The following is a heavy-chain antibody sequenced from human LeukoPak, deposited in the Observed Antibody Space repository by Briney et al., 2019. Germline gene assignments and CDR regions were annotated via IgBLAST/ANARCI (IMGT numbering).Heavy chain of an antibody. J-gene: IGHJ6*02. CDR2: IKQDGSEK. Sequence: GGSLRLSCAASGFTLSSYWMSWVRQAPGKGLEWVANIKQDGSEKYYVDSVKGRFTISRDNAKNSLYLQMNSLRAEDTAVYYCARVITDYYYYYGMDVWGQGTTVTVSS. CDR3: ARVITDYYYYYGMDV. V-gene: IGHV3-7*04. CDR1: GFTLSSYW. D-gene: IGHD3-22*01.